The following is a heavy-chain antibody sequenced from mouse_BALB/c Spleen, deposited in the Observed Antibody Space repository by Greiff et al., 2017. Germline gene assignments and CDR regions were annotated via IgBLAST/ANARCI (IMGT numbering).Heavy chain of an antibody. CDR1: GYTFTDYA. CDR2: ISTYYGDA. V-gene: IGHV1S137*01. Sequence: QVQLQQSGAELVRPGVSVKISCKGSGYTFTDYAMHWVKQSHAKSLEWIGVISTYYGDASYNQKFKGKATMTVDKSSSTAYMELARLTSEDSAIYYCARKGGTTATNYAMDYWGQGTSVTVSS. D-gene: IGHD1-2*01. J-gene: IGHJ4*01. CDR3: ARKGGTTATNYAMDY.